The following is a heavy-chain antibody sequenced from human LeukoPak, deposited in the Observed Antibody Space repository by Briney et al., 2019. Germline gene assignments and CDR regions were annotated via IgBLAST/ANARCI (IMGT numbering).Heavy chain of an antibody. J-gene: IGHJ4*02. CDR1: GYTFTSYG. CDR2: ISAYNGNT. V-gene: IGHV1-18*01. Sequence: GASVKVSCKASGYTFTSYGISWVRQAPGQRLEWMGWISAYNGNTNYAQKLQGRVTMTTDTSTSTAYMELRSLRSDDTAVYYCARGLDRLAVVGTTIREFDYWGQGTLVTVSS. D-gene: IGHD6-19*01. CDR3: ARGLDRLAVVGTTIREFDY.